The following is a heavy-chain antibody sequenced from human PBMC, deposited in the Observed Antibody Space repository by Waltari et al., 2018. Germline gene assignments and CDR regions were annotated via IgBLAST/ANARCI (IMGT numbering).Heavy chain of an antibody. CDR1: GYPLPSYD. Sequence: VQLVQSGAEVRKPGASVRVSCQASGYPLPSYDINWVRQAPGQGLEWVAWMNPKNGNTGFAQKFQGRLTMTSDTSTNTAYMDLSSLTSADTAMYYCARVRTKPGRRYDYWGQGTLVTVTS. CDR2: MNPKNGNT. J-gene: IGHJ4*02. V-gene: IGHV1-8*01. D-gene: IGHD1-26*01. CDR3: ARVRTKPGRRYDY.